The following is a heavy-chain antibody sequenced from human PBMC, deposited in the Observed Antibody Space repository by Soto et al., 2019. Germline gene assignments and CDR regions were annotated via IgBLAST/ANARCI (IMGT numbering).Heavy chain of an antibody. D-gene: IGHD2-21*02. Sequence: QVQVVQSGPEVRNPGTSVKVSCKTSGFTFSNSAVQWVRQARGQRLEWIGWIGVGRGNTNYLQDLQGRITITRDTSTGTAYMELSILRSEDTAVYYCAAEIYAGGDCCHFDRWGRGTLVTVSS. CDR3: AAEIYAGGDCCHFDR. J-gene: IGHJ4*02. CDR2: IGVGRGNT. CDR1: GFTFSNSA. V-gene: IGHV1-58*01.